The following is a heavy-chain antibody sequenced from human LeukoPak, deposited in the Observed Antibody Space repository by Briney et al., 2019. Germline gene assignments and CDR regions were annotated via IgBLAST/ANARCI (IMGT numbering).Heavy chain of an antibody. Sequence: GESPKISCKGSGYTFAHYWIGWVRQMPGKGLEWMGIIYPGDSDTRYSPSFQGQVTISADKSISTAYLQWSSLKASDTAMYYCARQVVRGVTPDYWGQGTLVTVSS. CDR2: IYPGDSDT. J-gene: IGHJ4*02. CDR1: GYTFAHYW. D-gene: IGHD3-10*01. V-gene: IGHV5-51*01. CDR3: ARQVVRGVTPDY.